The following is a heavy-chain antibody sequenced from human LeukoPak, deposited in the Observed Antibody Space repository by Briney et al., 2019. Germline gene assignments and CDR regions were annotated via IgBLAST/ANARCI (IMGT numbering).Heavy chain of an antibody. CDR1: GFTFSSYA. J-gene: IGHJ4*02. D-gene: IGHD1-26*01. CDR3: ARSANSAFDY. Sequence: GRSLRLSCAASGFTFSSYAMHWVRQAPGKGLEWVAVISYDGSNKYYADSVKGRFTISRDNSKNTLYLQMNSLRVEDTAVYYCARSANSAFDYWGQGTLVTVSS. CDR2: ISYDGSNK. V-gene: IGHV3-30-3*01.